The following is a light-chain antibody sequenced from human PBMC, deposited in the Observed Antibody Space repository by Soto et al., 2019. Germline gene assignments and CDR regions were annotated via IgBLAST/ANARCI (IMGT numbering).Light chain of an antibody. CDR2: EAS. V-gene: IGLV2-18*01. CDR3: TLNTSENTYA. CDR1: STDFVSYNR. Sequence: QSALTQPPSVSGSPGQSVTISCTGTSTDFVSYNRVSWYQQPPGTAPKLIIYEASNRPSGVPDRFSGSTSGNTASLTISGLQAADEADYYCTLNTSENTYAFGTGTKVTVL. J-gene: IGLJ1*01.